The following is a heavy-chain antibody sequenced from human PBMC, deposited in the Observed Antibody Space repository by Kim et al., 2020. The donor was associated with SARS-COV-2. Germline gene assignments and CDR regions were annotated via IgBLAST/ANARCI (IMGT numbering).Heavy chain of an antibody. CDR2: ISSSSSTI. V-gene: IGHV3-48*04. Sequence: GGSLRLSCAASGFTFSSYSMNWVRQAPGKGLEWVSYISSSSSTIYYADSVKGRFTISRDNAKNSLYLQMNSLRAEDTAVYYCARGESIVGPQGLFDYWGQGTLVTVSS. CDR3: ARGESIVGPQGLFDY. CDR1: GFTFSSYS. J-gene: IGHJ4*02. D-gene: IGHD1-26*01.